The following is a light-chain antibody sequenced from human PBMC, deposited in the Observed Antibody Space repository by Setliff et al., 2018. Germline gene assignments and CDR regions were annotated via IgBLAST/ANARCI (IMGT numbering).Light chain of an antibody. Sequence: QSALTRPPSASGSPGQSVTISCTGTSNDVWGHNYVSWYQQHPGKAPQLIIYDVTKRPSGVPDRFSGSKSGNTASLTVSGLQAEDEADYYCSSYADSNIFLFGTGTKVT. V-gene: IGLV2-8*01. CDR1: SNDVWGHNY. CDR2: DVT. CDR3: SSYADSNIFL. J-gene: IGLJ1*01.